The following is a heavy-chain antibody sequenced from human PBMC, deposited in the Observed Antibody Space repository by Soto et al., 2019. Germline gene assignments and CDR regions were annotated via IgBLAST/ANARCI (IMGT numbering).Heavy chain of an antibody. Sequence: QVQLVESGGGVGQPGRSLRLSCAASGFTFSPYTMHWVRQTPGKGLEWVAVISYDGSNKYYADSVKGRFTISRDNSKNTLYLQMNSLGAEDTAVYYCARVGGPGDSYGMDVWGQGTTVTVSS. CDR1: GFTFSPYT. V-gene: IGHV3-30-3*01. CDR3: ARVGGPGDSYGMDV. J-gene: IGHJ6*02. CDR2: ISYDGSNK. D-gene: IGHD3-16*01.